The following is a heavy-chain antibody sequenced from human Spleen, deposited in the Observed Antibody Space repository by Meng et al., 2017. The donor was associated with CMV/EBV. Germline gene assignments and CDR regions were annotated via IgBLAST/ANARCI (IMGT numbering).Heavy chain of an antibody. J-gene: IGHJ6*02. V-gene: IGHV1-2*02. D-gene: IGHD1-1*01. CDR1: GYTFSAYY. CDR3: AREYTNLYGMDV. Sequence: ASVKVSCKASGYTFSAYYIHWVRQAPGQGLEWMGWINPDSGDTSFAQKFQGRVTMTRDTSISTAYMELRSLRSDDTAVYYCAREYTNLYGMDVWGQGTTVTVSS. CDR2: INPDSGDT.